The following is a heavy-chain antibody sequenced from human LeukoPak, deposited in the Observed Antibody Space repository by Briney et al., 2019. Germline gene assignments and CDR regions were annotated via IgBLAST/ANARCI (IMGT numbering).Heavy chain of an antibody. CDR2: ISYDGSNK. Sequence: GGSLRLSCAASGFTFSSYGMHWVRQAPGKGLEWVAVISYDGSNKYYADTVKGRFTISRDNSKNTLYLQMNSLRAEDTAMYYCATSIAAAFDYWGQGTLVTVSS. V-gene: IGHV3-30*03. CDR1: GFTFSSYG. D-gene: IGHD6-6*01. J-gene: IGHJ4*02. CDR3: ATSIAAAFDY.